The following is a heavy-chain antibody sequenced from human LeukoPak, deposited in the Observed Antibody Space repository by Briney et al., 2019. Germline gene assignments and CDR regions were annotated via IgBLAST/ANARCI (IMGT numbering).Heavy chain of an antibody. CDR3: ARGALGVYYYYYYMDV. CDR1: GFTFSSYA. D-gene: IGHD6-13*01. Sequence: PGGSLRLSCAASGFTFSSYAMNWVRQAPGKGLEWVANIKQDGSEKYYVDSVKGRFTISKDNAKNSLYLQMNSLRAEDTAVYYCARGALGVYYYYYYMDVWGKGTTVTVSS. V-gene: IGHV3-7*01. CDR2: IKQDGSEK. J-gene: IGHJ6*03.